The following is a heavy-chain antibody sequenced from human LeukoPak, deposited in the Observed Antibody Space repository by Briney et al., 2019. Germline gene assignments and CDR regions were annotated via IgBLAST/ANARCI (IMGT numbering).Heavy chain of an antibody. CDR3: ARGIGDCYFDY. CDR1: GFTVSSNY. D-gene: IGHD2-21*02. J-gene: IGHJ4*02. Sequence: PGGSLRLSCAASGFTVSSNYMSWARQAPGKGLEWVSVIYSGGSTYYADSVKGRFTISRDNSKNTLYLQMNSLRAEDTAVYYCARGIGDCYFDYWGQGTLVTVSS. V-gene: IGHV3-53*01. CDR2: IYSGGST.